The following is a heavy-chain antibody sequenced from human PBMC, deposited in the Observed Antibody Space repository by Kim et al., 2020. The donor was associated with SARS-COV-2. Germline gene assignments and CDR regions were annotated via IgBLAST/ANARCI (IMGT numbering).Heavy chain of an antibody. CDR1: GGSISSGSYY. D-gene: IGHD2-2*01. J-gene: IGHJ6*02. Sequence: SETLSLTCTVSGGSISSGSYYWSWIRQPAGKGLEWIGRIYTSGSTNYNPSLKSRVTISVDTSKNQFSLKLSSVTAADTAVYYCARAQPSIVVPADYYYGMDVCGQGTTVTVSS. CDR2: IYTSGST. V-gene: IGHV4-61*02. CDR3: ARAQPSIVVPADYYYGMDV.